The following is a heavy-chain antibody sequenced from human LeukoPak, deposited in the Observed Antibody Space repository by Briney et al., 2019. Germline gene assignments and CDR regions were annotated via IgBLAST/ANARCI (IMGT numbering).Heavy chain of an antibody. CDR3: ATSDDSAATY. J-gene: IGHJ4*02. V-gene: IGHV3-7*01. Sequence: GXSLXLSCAASGFTFSKFWMSWVRQAPGKGLEWVANIKEDGSTKHYVDSVKGGFTISRDNAKNSLSLQMNYLRVEDTAVYYCATSDDSAATYWGQGTLVTVSS. CDR1: GFTFSKFW. CDR2: IKEDGSTK. D-gene: IGHD6-25*01.